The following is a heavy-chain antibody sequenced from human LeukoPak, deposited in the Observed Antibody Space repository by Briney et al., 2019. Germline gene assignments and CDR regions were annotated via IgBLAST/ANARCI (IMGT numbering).Heavy chain of an antibody. Sequence: GGSLRLSCAASGFTFSTYCMHWVRQAPGKGPMWVSRICPDGTVTNYADSVKGRFTISRDNSKNTLYLQMNSLRADDTAVYYCAKDMEGSVADYFDYWGQGTLVTVSS. CDR2: ICPDGTVT. CDR3: AKDMEGSVADYFDY. CDR1: GFTFSTYC. V-gene: IGHV3-74*01. D-gene: IGHD3-10*01. J-gene: IGHJ4*02.